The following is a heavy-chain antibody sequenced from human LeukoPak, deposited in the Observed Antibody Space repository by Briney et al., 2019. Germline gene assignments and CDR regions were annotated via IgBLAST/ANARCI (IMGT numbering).Heavy chain of an antibody. CDR2: IIPIFGTA. D-gene: IGHD3-22*01. Sequence: ASVKVSCKASGGTFSSYAISWVRQAAGQGLEWMGGIIPIFGTANYAQKFQGRVTITTDESTSTAYMELSSLRSEDTAVYYCARRYYYDSSGYNWGQGTLVTVSS. J-gene: IGHJ4*02. CDR3: ARRYYYDSSGYN. CDR1: GGTFSSYA. V-gene: IGHV1-69*05.